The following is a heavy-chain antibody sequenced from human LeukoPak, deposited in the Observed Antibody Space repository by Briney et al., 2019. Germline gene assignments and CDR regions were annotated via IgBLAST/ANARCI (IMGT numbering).Heavy chain of an antibody. CDR2: ISYDGSDK. V-gene: IGHV3-30*03. Sequence: QPGGSLRLSCAASGFTFSIDGMHWVRQAPGRGLEWVALISYDGSDKHYADSVKGRFTVSRDNCKSTLYLQMNSLSRDDTDVYDCVGVGVYDSSGFLDYWGRGTLVTVSS. J-gene: IGHJ4*02. CDR3: VGVGVYDSSGFLDY. D-gene: IGHD3-22*01. CDR1: GFTFSIDG.